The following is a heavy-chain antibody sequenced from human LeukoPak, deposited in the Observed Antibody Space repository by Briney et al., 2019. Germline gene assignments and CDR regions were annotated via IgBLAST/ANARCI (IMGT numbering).Heavy chain of an antibody. CDR2: IYYSGKT. CDR3: ARERAAGNPSHFDY. D-gene: IGHD6-13*01. V-gene: IGHV4-59*01. Sequence: PSETLSLTCSVSSDSISGYYWSWLRQPPGKGLEWIGYIYYSGKTYYHPSRKSRVTISLDTSKTQFSLKMNSMTAADTAVYYCARERAAGNPSHFDYWGQGSLVTVSS. J-gene: IGHJ4*02. CDR1: SDSISGYY.